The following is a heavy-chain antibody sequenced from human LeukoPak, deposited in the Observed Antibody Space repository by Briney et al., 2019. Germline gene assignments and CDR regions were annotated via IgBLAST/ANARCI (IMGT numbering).Heavy chain of an antibody. CDR2: IYYSGST. J-gene: IGHJ1*01. CDR3: ARLGFRDGYSWKYFQH. V-gene: IGHV4-39*01. D-gene: IGHD5-24*01. Sequence: PSETLSLTCTVSGGSISSSSYYWGWIRQPPGKGLEWIGSIYYSGSTYYNPSLKSRVTISVDTSKNQFSLKLSSVTAADTAVYYCARLGFRDGYSWKYFQHWGQGTLVTVSS. CDR1: GGSISSSSYY.